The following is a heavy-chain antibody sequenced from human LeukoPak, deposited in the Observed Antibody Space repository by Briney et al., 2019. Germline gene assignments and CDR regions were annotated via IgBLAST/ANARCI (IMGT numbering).Heavy chain of an antibody. Sequence: GGSLRLSCAASGFTFSSYSMNWVRQAPGKGLEWVSSISSSSSYIYYADSVKGRFTISRDNAKNSLYLQMNSLRAEDTAVYYCAVDYGGKRSSRYWGQGTLVTVSS. CDR1: GFTFSSYS. V-gene: IGHV3-21*01. CDR3: AVDYGGKRSSRY. CDR2: ISSSSSYI. D-gene: IGHD4-23*01. J-gene: IGHJ4*02.